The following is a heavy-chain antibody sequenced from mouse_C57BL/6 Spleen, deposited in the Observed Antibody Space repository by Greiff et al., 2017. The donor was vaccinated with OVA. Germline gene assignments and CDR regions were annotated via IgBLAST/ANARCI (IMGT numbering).Heavy chain of an antibody. CDR1: GYTFTSYW. CDR3: ARTYYSNYRYYFDY. V-gene: IGHV1-69*01. J-gene: IGHJ2*01. Sequence: QVQLQQPGAELVMPGASVKLSCKASGYTFTSYWMHWVKQRPGQGLEWIGEIDPSDSYTNYNQKFKGKSTLTVDKSSSTAYMQLSSLTSEDSAVYYYARTYYSNYRYYFDYWGQGTTLTVSS. CDR2: IDPSDSYT. D-gene: IGHD2-5*01.